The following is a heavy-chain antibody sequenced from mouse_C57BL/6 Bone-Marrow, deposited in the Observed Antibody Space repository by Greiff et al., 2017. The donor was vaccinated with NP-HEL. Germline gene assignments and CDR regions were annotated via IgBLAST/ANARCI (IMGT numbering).Heavy chain of an antibody. V-gene: IGHV5-4*01. J-gene: IGHJ3*01. CDR2: ISDGGSYT. Sequence: EVQGVESGGGLVKPGGSLKLSCAASGFTFSSYAMSWVRQTPEKRLEWVATISDGGSYTYYPDNVKGRFTISRDNAKNNLYLQMSHLKSEGTAMYYCARDYYGSFFAYWGQGTLVTVSA. D-gene: IGHD1-1*01. CDR3: ARDYYGSFFAY. CDR1: GFTFSSYA.